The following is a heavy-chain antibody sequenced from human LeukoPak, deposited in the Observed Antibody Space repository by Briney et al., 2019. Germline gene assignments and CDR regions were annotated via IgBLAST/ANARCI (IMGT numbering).Heavy chain of an antibody. J-gene: IGHJ4*02. D-gene: IGHD6-19*01. CDR3: ARHPGIAVAGTSPPFDY. V-gene: IGHV1-18*01. CDR1: GYTFTSYG. CDR2: LSAYNGNT. Sequence: ASVKVSCKASGYTFTSYGISWVRQAPGQGREWMGWLSAYNGNTNYAQKLQGRVTMTTDTSTSTAYMELRSLRSDDTAVYYCARHPGIAVAGTSPPFDYWGQGTLVTVSS.